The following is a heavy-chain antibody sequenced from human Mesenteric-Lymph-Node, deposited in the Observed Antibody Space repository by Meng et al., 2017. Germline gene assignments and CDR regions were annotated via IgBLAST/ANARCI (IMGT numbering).Heavy chain of an antibody. J-gene: IGHJ4*02. D-gene: IGHD3-10*01. CDR3: ARDRVTLVRGVIKILDPYDY. Sequence: GGSLRLSCAASGFTFSSYSMNWVRQAPGKGLEWVSSISSSSSYIYYADSVKGRFTISRDNAKNSLYLQMNSLRAEDTAVYYCARDRVTLVRGVIKILDPYDYWGQGTLVTVSS. CDR1: GFTFSSYS. CDR2: ISSSSSYI. V-gene: IGHV3-21*01.